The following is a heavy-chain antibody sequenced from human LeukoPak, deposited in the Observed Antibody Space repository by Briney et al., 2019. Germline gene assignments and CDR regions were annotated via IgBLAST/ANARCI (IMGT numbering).Heavy chain of an antibody. D-gene: IGHD1-26*01. V-gene: IGHV3-7*01. CDR1: GLSFSIHG. CDR2: INEDGGGR. Sequence: SGGSLRLSCAASGLSFSIHGMTWVRQAPGKGLEWVANINEDGGGRYYVDSVKGRFTISRDNAKDTLYLHMNSLTAEDTAVYYCARGAKWAYYFDYWGPGTMVTVSS. CDR3: ARGAKWAYYFDY. J-gene: IGHJ4*02.